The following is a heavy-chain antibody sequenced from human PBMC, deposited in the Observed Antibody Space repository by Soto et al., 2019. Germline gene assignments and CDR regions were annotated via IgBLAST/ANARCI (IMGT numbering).Heavy chain of an antibody. CDR3: ARGVGYSYGLPYYYYGMDV. CDR1: GSTFISYA. Sequence: QVQLVQSGAEVKKPGSWVKVSCKASGSTFISYAISWVRQAPGQGLEWMGGIIPIFGTANYAQKFQGRVTITADESTSTAYMELSSLRSEDTAVYYCARGVGYSYGLPYYYYGMDVWGQGTTVTVSS. J-gene: IGHJ6*02. D-gene: IGHD5-18*01. V-gene: IGHV1-69*12. CDR2: IIPIFGTA.